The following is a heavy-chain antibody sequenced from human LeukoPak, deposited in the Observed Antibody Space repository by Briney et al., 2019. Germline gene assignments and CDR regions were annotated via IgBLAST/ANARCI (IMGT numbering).Heavy chain of an antibody. CDR3: ARREYSSSLDAFDI. CDR1: GYTFTNYW. J-gene: IGHJ3*02. Sequence: GESLKIPCKGSGYTFTNYWIGWVRQMPGKGLEWMGVIYPGDSDTRYSPSFQDQVSISADKSISTAYLQWSSLKASDTAMYHCARREYSSSLDAFDIWGQGTMVTVSS. V-gene: IGHV5-51*01. D-gene: IGHD6-13*01. CDR2: IYPGDSDT.